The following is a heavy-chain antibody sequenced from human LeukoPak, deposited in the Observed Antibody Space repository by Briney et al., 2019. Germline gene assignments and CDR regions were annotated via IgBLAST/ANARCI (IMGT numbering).Heavy chain of an antibody. D-gene: IGHD3-3*01. Sequence: GASVKVSCKASGFTFTSSAVQWVRQARGQRLEWIGWIVVGSGNTNYAQKFQERVTITRDMSTSTAYVELSSLRSEDTAVYYCAAGSYSLRFLEWLRLDYWGQGTLVTVSS. J-gene: IGHJ4*02. CDR2: IVVGSGNT. CDR1: GFTFTSSA. CDR3: AAGSYSLRFLEWLRLDY. V-gene: IGHV1-58*01.